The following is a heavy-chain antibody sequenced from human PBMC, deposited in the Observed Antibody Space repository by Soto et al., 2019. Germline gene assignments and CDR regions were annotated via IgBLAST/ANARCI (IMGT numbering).Heavy chain of an antibody. CDR2: MNPNSGNT. V-gene: IGHV1-8*01. J-gene: IGHJ5*02. CDR1: GYTFTSYD. Sequence: ASVKVACKASGYTFTSYDINWVRQATGQGLEWMGWMNPNSGNTGYAQKFQGRVTMTRNTSISTAYMELSSLRSEDTAVYYCARGEKYYDFWSGYYWNAANWFDPWGQGTLVTVSS. D-gene: IGHD3-3*01. CDR3: ARGEKYYDFWSGYYWNAANWFDP.